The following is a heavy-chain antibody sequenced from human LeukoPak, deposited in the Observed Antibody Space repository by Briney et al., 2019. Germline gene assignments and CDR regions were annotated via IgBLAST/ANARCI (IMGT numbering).Heavy chain of an antibody. D-gene: IGHD1-1*01. CDR1: GFTFSSYA. V-gene: IGHV3-30-3*01. Sequence: GGSLRLSCAASGFTFSSYAMHWVRQAPGKGLEWVAVISYDGSNKYYADSVKGRFTISRDNSKNTLYLQMNSLRAEDTAVYYCARVPSPQLGYFDYWGQGTLVTVPS. CDR2: ISYDGSNK. J-gene: IGHJ4*02. CDR3: ARVPSPQLGYFDY.